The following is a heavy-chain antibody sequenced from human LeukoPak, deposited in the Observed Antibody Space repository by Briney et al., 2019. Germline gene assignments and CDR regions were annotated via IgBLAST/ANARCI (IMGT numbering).Heavy chain of an antibody. Sequence: QPGRSLRLSCSASGFTFSSYSMNWVRQAPGKGLEWVSYISSSSSTIYYADSVKGRFTISRDNAKNSLYLQMNSLRAEDTAVYYCARAQPNYYMDVWGKGTTVTVSS. CDR3: ARAQPNYYMDV. J-gene: IGHJ6*03. CDR1: GFTFSSYS. V-gene: IGHV3-48*01. CDR2: ISSSSSTI.